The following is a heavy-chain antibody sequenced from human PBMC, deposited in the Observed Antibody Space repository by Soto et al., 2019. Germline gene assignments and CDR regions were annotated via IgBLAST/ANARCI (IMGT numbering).Heavy chain of an antibody. J-gene: IGHJ6*02. CDR3: ARANSANIVVVPAASRYYYYGMDV. CDR2: IYYSGST. Sequence: SETLSLTCTVSGGSISSYYWSWIRQPPGKGLEWIGYIYYSGSTNYNPSLKSRVTISVDTSKNQFSLKLSSVTAADTAVYYCARANSANIVVVPAASRYYYYGMDVWGQGTTVTVSS. CDR1: GGSISSYY. V-gene: IGHV4-59*01. D-gene: IGHD2-2*01.